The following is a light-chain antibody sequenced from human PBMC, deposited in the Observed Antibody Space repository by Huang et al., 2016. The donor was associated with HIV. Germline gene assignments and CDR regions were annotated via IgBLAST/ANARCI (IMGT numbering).Light chain of an antibody. Sequence: EIVMTQSPATLSVSPGERVTLSCWASERIGLRLAWYQQKTGQAPRLLIYGAPTWTTDTQARFSGSGFLTDFTPTIGRMQSEDFGVYHCQQYNSWPRTFGQGTRVEI. CDR2: GAP. V-gene: IGKV3D-15*01. J-gene: IGKJ1*01. CDR3: QQYNSWPRT. CDR1: ERIGLR.